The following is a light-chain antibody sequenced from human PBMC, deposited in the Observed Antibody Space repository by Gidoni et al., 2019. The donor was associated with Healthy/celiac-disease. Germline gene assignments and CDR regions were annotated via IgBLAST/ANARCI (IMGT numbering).Light chain of an antibody. CDR3: QQYNNWPRT. J-gene: IGKJ1*01. CDR1: QSVSSN. Sequence: EIVMTQSTATLSVSPGEKATLSCTASQSVSSNLAWYQQKPGQAPRLLIYGASTRATGIPARFSGSGSGTEFTLTISSLQSEDFAVYYCQQYNNWPRTFGQGTKVEIK. CDR2: GAS. V-gene: IGKV3-15*01.